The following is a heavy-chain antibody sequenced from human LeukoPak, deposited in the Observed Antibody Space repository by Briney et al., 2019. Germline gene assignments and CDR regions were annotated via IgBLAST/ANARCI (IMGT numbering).Heavy chain of an antibody. Sequence: ASVKVSCKASGYTFTNYYMHWVRQAPGQGLEWMGWINPKSGVTKYAQKFQGRVTMTRDTSISTAFMELSRLTSDDTAVYYCARDGHYDILTGYFQDWGQGTLVTVSS. CDR3: ARDGHYDILTGYFQD. D-gene: IGHD3-9*01. CDR2: INPKSGVT. V-gene: IGHV1-2*02. CDR1: GYTFTNYY. J-gene: IGHJ1*01.